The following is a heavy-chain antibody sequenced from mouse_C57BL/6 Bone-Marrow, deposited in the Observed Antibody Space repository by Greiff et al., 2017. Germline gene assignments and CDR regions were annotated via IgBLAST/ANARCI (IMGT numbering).Heavy chain of an antibody. D-gene: IGHD2-4*01. CDR1: GYSITSGYY. CDR2: ISYDGSN. CDR3: ARGGDYDAGYFDY. Sequence: EVKVEESGPGLVKPSQSLSLTCSVTGYSITSGYYWNWIRQFPGNKLEWMGYISYDGSNNYNPSLKNRISITRDTSKNQFFLKLNSVTTEDTATYYCARGGDYDAGYFDYWGQGTTLTVSS. V-gene: IGHV3-6*01. J-gene: IGHJ2*01.